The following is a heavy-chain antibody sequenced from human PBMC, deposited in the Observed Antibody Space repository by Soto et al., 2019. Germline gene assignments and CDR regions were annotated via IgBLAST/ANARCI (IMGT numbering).Heavy chain of an antibody. Sequence: ASVKVSCKASGYTFTSYPTHWVRQAPGQRLEWMGWIDAGNGNTKYSQKFRGRVTFTTDTSASTAYMDLSSLRPEDTAVYYCARAGYSYASPCYGMDVWGQGTTVTVSS. CDR3: ARAGYSYASPCYGMDV. CDR1: GYTFTSYP. CDR2: IDAGNGNT. V-gene: IGHV1-3*01. D-gene: IGHD5-18*01. J-gene: IGHJ6*02.